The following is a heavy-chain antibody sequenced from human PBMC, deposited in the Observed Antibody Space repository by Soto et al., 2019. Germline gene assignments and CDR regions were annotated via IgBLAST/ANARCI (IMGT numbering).Heavy chain of an antibody. CDR2: IDPDGRTK. Sequence: GGSLRLSCAASGFTFSRYWMHWVRQAPGKGLMWVSRIDPDGRTKTYADSVKGRFTISRDNAKNTLYLQIDSLRVEDTAVYYCVRDREYDILTGSDFWGQGTLVTVSS. CDR1: GFTFSRYW. J-gene: IGHJ4*02. V-gene: IGHV3-74*01. D-gene: IGHD3-9*01. CDR3: VRDREYDILTGSDF.